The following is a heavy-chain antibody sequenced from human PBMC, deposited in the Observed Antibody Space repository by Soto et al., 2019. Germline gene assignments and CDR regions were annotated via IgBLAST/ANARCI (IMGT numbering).Heavy chain of an antibody. Sequence: QVQLVQSGAEVKEPGASVKVSCKPSGYTFTRNGISWGRQAPGQGLEWVGWISTNSGNTDYAQKLQGRVTLTTDTSTNTAYLELRSLRSDDTDVYYCARDKDYMLDYWGQGTLVTVSS. V-gene: IGHV1-18*01. D-gene: IGHD4-4*01. CDR2: ISTNSGNT. CDR1: GYTFTRNG. CDR3: ARDKDYMLDY. J-gene: IGHJ4*02.